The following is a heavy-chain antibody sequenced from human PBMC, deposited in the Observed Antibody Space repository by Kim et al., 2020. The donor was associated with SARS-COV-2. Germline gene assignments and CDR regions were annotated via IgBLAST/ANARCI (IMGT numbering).Heavy chain of an antibody. D-gene: IGHD3-3*02. CDR3: THLWSDAFAI. CDR1: GFSFNNAW. V-gene: IGHV3-15*01. J-gene: IGHJ3*02. CDR2: IKGKTDGGTT. Sequence: GGSLRLSCAASGFSFNNAWMSWVRQAPGRGLEWVGRIKGKTDGGTTDYAAPVRGRFTISKDDSKNTLYLQLSSLKTEDTAVYYCTHLWSDAFAIWGQGTMVTVSS.